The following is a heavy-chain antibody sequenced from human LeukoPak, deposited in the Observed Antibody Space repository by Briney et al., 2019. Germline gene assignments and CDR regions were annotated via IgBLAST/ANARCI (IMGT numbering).Heavy chain of an antibody. D-gene: IGHD6-19*01. CDR3: AKEPPSRGWYWRWSG. CDR1: GFTFSSYT. CDR2: ISGSGGST. Sequence: PGGSLRLSCAASGFTFSSYTMTWVRQAPGKGLEWVSAISGSGGSTYYADSVKGRFTISRDNSNNTLYLQMNSLRAEDTAVYYCAKEPPSRGWYWRWSGWGQGTLVTV. J-gene: IGHJ4*02. V-gene: IGHV3-23*01.